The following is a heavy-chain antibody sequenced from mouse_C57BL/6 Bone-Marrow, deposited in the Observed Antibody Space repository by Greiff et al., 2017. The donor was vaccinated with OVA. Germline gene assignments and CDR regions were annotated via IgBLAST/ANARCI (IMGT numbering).Heavy chain of an antibody. V-gene: IGHV1-81*01. D-gene: IGHD1-1*01. Sequence: QVQLQQSGAELARPGASVKLSCKASGYTFTSYGISWVKQRTGQGLEWIGEIYPRSGNTYYNEKFKGKATLTADKSSSTAYMELRSLTSEDSAVYFCYYRRSFAAGFAYRGQGTLVTVSA. CDR3: YYRRSFAAGFAY. J-gene: IGHJ3*01. CDR2: IYPRSGNT. CDR1: GYTFTSYG.